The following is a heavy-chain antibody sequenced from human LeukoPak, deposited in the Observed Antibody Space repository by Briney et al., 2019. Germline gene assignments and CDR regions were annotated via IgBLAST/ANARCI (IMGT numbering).Heavy chain of an antibody. J-gene: IGHJ4*02. Sequence: ASVKVSCKASGYTFSSYGITWVRQAPGQGLEWMGWINPNSGGTNYAQKFQGRVTMTRDTSISTAYMELSRLRSDDTAVYYCASLRFGGSLELDYWGQGTLVTVSS. CDR3: ASLRFGGSLELDY. V-gene: IGHV1-2*02. D-gene: IGHD3-10*01. CDR2: INPNSGGT. CDR1: GYTFSSYG.